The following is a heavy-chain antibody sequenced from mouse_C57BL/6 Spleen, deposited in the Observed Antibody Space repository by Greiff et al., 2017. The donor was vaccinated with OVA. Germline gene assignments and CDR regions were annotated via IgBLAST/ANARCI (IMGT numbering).Heavy chain of an antibody. J-gene: IGHJ2*01. Sequence: EVQLQQSGPELVKPGASVKISCKASGYTFTDYYMNWVKQSHGKSLEWIGDINPNNGGTSYNQKFKGKATLTVDKSSSTAYMELRSLTSEDSAVYYCARTWEDGYSDYWGQGTTLTVSS. V-gene: IGHV1-26*01. D-gene: IGHD2-3*01. CDR1: GYTFTDYY. CDR2: INPNNGGT. CDR3: ARTWEDGYSDY.